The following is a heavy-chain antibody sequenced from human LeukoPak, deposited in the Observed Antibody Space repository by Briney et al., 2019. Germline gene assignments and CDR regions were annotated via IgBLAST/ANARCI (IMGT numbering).Heavy chain of an antibody. CDR2: IYHSGST. Sequence: SETLSLTCTVSGYSISSGYYWGWIRQPPGKGLEWIGSIYHSGSTYYNPSLKSRVTISVDTSKNQFSLKLSSVTAADTAVYYCGRRGGIATAALFFQYWGQGTLVTVSS. J-gene: IGHJ1*01. V-gene: IGHV4-38-2*02. CDR3: GRRGGIATAALFFQY. D-gene: IGHD6-13*01. CDR1: GYSISSGYY.